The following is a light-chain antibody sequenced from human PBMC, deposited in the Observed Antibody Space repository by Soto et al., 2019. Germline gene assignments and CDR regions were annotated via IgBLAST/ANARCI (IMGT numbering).Light chain of an antibody. CDR2: DAS. CDR1: QSVSNY. V-gene: IGKV3-11*01. CDR3: QQYNGWPWT. J-gene: IGKJ1*01. Sequence: EIVLTQSPATLSLSPVERATLSGMTSQSVSNYLAWYQQKPGQAPRLLIYDASNRATGIPARFSGSGSGTDFTLTISRLEPEDFAVYYCQQYNGWPWTFGLGTKVDIK.